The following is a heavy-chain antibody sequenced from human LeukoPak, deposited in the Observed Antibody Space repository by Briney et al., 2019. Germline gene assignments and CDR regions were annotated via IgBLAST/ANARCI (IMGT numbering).Heavy chain of an antibody. CDR1: GGTFSSYA. CDR2: IIPIFGIA. CDR3: ARAKVYCSSTSCPQHWFDP. V-gene: IGHV1-69*04. J-gene: IGHJ5*02. Sequence: SVKVSCKASGGTFSSYAISRVRQAPGQGLEWMGRIIPIFGIANYAQKFQGRVTITADKSTSTAYMELSSLRSEDTAVYYCARAKVYCSSTSCPQHWFDPWGQGTLVTVSS. D-gene: IGHD2-2*01.